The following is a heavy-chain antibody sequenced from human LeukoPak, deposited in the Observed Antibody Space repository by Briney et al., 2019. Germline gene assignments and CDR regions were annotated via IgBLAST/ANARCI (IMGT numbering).Heavy chain of an antibody. J-gene: IGHJ4*02. Sequence: ASVKVSCKASGYSFTSHYMHWVRQAPGQGLEWMGLINPSGSSTLYAQKFQGRVTMTRDMSTSTVYMELSSLRSDDTAVHYCARGLIEVAGLTPLDYWGQGTLVTVSS. CDR1: GYSFTSHY. V-gene: IGHV1-46*01. CDR2: INPSGSST. D-gene: IGHD6-19*01. CDR3: ARGLIEVAGLTPLDY.